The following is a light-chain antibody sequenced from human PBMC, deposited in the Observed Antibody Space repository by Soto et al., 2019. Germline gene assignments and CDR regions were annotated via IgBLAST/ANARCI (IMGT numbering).Light chain of an antibody. J-gene: IGKJ4*01. CDR3: QQRINWRLS. CDR2: DTS. V-gene: IGKV3-11*01. Sequence: EIVLTQSPATLSLSPGERATLSCRASQSVSSHLTWYQQKPGQAPRLLIYDTSNRATGIPARFSGSGSGTDFTLTISSLEPEDFAVYYCQQRINWRLSFGGGTKVDIK. CDR1: QSVSSH.